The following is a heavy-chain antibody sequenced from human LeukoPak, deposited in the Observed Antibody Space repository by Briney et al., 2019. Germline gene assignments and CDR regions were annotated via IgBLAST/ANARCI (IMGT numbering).Heavy chain of an antibody. V-gene: IGHV3-48*03. CDR2: ISSSGSTI. CDR3: ARLGQWLVDWYFDL. J-gene: IGHJ2*01. D-gene: IGHD6-19*01. CDR1: GFTFSSYE. Sequence: GGSLRLSCAAPGFTFSSYEMNWVRQAPGKGLEWVSYISSSGSTIYYADSVKGRFTISRDNAKSSLYLQMNSLRAEDTAAYHCARLGQWLVDWYFDLWGRGTLVTVSS.